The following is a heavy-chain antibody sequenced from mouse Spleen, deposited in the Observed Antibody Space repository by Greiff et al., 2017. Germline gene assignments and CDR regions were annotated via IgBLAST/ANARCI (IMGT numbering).Heavy chain of an antibody. CDR1: GYTFTSYW. CDR3: AREKGYGNYLDY. D-gene: IGHD2-1*01. J-gene: IGHJ2*01. CDR2: IYPGSGST. V-gene: IGHV1-55*01. Sequence: QVQLQQPGAELVKPGASVKMSCKASGYTFTSYWITWVKQRPGQGLEWIGDIYPGSGSTNYNEKFKSKATLTVDTSSSTAYMQLSSLTSEDSAVYYCAREKGYGNYLDYWGQGTTLTVSS.